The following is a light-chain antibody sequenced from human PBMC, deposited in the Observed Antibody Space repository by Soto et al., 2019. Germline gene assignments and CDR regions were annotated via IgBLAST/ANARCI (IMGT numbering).Light chain of an antibody. CDR2: DAL. CDR1: QSIGTS. V-gene: IGKV3-11*01. CDR3: QQRSQWPLT. J-gene: IGKJ4*01. Sequence: EIVLTQSPATLSLSPGERATLSCRASQSIGTSLDWYQQKPGQVPRLLIFDALDRATGMPARFSGSEAGTDFTLTIRNLEPDDFAVYYCQQRSQWPLTFGGGTKVEIK.